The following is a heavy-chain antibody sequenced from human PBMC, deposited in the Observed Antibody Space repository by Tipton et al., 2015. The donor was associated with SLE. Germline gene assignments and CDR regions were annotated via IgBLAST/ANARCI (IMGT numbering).Heavy chain of an antibody. Sequence: SLRLSCAASGFTFSSYGMHWVRQAPGQGLEWEAVISYDGTNKYYADSVKGRFTISRDNSKNTLYLQMNSLGAEDTAVYYCAKVRSGWLFYFDDWGQGAPVPVSS. D-gene: IGHD6-19*01. CDR3: AKVRSGWLFYFDD. V-gene: IGHV3-30*18. CDR1: GFTFSSYG. CDR2: ISYDGTNK. J-gene: IGHJ4*02.